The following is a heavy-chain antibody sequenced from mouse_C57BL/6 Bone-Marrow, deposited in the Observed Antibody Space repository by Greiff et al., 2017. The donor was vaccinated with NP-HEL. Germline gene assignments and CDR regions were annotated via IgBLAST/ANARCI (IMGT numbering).Heavy chain of an antibody. D-gene: IGHD1-1*01. CDR3: AHYYGSRGYFDV. J-gene: IGHJ1*03. CDR1: GYTFTSYT. CDR2: INPSSGYT. Sequence: VKLMESGAELARPGASVKMSCKASGYTFTSYTMHWVKQRPGQGLEWIGYINPSSGYTKYNQKFKDKATLTADKSSSTAYMQLSSLTSEDSAVYYCAHYYGSRGYFDVWGTGTTVTVSS. V-gene: IGHV1-4*01.